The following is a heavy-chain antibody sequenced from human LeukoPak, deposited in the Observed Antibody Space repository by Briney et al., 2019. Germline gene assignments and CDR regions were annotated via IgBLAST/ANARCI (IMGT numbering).Heavy chain of an antibody. CDR2: ILTGGSS. Sequence: SETLSLTCTVSGGSLSTYYWGWLRPPPGKGREWFGYILTGGSSNQNPSLKRRVTISLHTSRNGSTLMRSFRPAEATAVSYCARLTAAVHLGAFDIRGQGTIVSVSS. CDR1: GGSLSTYY. J-gene: IGHJ3*02. D-gene: IGHD3-3*01. V-gene: IGHV4-4*09. CDR3: ARLTAAVHLGAFDI.